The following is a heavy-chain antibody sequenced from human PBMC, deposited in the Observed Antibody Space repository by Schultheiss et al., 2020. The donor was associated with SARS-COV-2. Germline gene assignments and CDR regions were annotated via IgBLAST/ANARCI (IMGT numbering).Heavy chain of an antibody. V-gene: IGHV3-33*01. D-gene: IGHD2-2*01. J-gene: IGHJ3*02. Sequence: GGSLRLSCAASGFTFSSYGMHWVRQAPGKGLEWVAVIWYDGSNKYYADSVKGRFTISRDNSKNTLYLQMNSLRAEDTAVYYCAREDIVVVPAAISKGDAFDIWGQGTTVTVSS. CDR2: IWYDGSNK. CDR1: GFTFSSYG. CDR3: AREDIVVVPAAISKGDAFDI.